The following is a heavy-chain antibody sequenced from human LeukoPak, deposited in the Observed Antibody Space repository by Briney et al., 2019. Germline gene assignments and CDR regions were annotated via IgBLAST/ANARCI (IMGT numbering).Heavy chain of an antibody. CDR3: ARGRVGRYCSGGSCYLVP. CDR2: IDITSSTI. J-gene: IGHJ4*02. CDR1: GFTFSSYN. Sequence: PGGSLRLSCAASGFTFSSYNMNWVRQAPGKGLEWVSYIDITSSTIHYADSVKGRFTISRDNAKNSLFLQMNSLRVEDTAVYYCARGRVGRYCSGGSCYLVPWGQGTLVTVSS. D-gene: IGHD2-15*01. V-gene: IGHV3-48*01.